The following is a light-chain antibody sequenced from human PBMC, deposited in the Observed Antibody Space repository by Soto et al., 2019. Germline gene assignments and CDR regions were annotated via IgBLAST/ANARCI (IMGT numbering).Light chain of an antibody. CDR2: DAS. J-gene: IGKJ4*01. V-gene: IGKV3-11*01. CDR1: QSVNSF. CDR3: QQRTLWPPLT. Sequence: EIVLTQSPATLSLSPGERATLSCRASQSVNSFLAWYQQKPGQAPRLLIYDASNRATGIPARFSGGGSGTDYTLTISSLEPEESALYYCQQRTLWPPLTFGGGSKVEIK.